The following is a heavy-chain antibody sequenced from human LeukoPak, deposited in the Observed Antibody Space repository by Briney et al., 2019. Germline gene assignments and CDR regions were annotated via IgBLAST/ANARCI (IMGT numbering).Heavy chain of an antibody. CDR1: GGTFSSYA. CDR3: ARTLFGELSPTPYYYYRMDV. V-gene: IGHV1-69*06. J-gene: IGHJ6*04. CDR2: IIPIFGTA. Sequence: SVKVSCKASGGTFSSYAISWVRQAPGQGLEWMGGIIPIFGTANYAQKFQGRVTITADKSTSTAYMELSSLRSEDTAVYYCARTLFGELSPTPYYYYRMDVWGKGTTVTVSS. D-gene: IGHD3-10*02.